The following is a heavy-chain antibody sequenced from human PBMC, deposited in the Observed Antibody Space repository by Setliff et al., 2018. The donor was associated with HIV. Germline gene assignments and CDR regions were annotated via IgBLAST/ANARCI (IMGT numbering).Heavy chain of an antibody. CDR1: GGSISSYY. D-gene: IGHD1-26*01. CDR3: ARNIEREPYAFDI. CDR2: IYYSGST. J-gene: IGHJ3*02. V-gene: IGHV4-59*01. Sequence: PSETLSLTCTVSGGSISSYYWNWIRQPPGKGLEWIGYIYYSGSTNYNPSLKSRVTISVDTSKNQFSLKLTSVTAADTAVYYCARNIEREPYAFDIWGQGTMVTVSS.